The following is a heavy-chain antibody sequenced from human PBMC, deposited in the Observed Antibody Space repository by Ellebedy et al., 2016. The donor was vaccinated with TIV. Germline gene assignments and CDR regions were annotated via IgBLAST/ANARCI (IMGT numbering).Heavy chain of an antibody. CDR1: GFTFSSYA. D-gene: IGHD3-3*01. V-gene: IGHV3-23*01. J-gene: IGHJ4*02. CDR3: AREGPLYYDFWSAVGYFDY. CDR2: ISGSGGST. Sequence: GESLKISXAASGFTFSSYAMSWVRQAPGKGLEWVSAISGSGGSTYYADSVKGRFTISRDNSKNTLYLQMNSLRAEDTAVYYCAREGPLYYDFWSAVGYFDYWGQGTLVTVSS.